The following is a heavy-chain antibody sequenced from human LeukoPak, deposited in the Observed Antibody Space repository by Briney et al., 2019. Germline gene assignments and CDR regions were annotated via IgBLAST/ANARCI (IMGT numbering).Heavy chain of an antibody. CDR1: GYTFTGYY. V-gene: IGHV1-2*02. D-gene: IGHD3-22*01. J-gene: IGHJ4*02. CDR2: INPNSGGT. CDR3: AGALYYYDSSGYTDY. Sequence: GASVKVSCKASGYTFTGYYLHWVRQAPGQGLEWMGWINPNSGGTNFAQKFQGRVTMTRDTSISTAYMELSRLRSDDTAVYYCAGALYYYDSSGYTDYWGQGTLVTVSS.